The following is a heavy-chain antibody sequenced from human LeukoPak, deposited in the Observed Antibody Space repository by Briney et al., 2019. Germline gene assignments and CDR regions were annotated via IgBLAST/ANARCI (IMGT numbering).Heavy chain of an antibody. CDR1: GGSISSSSYY. D-gene: IGHD2-15*01. CDR3: ARAEVVVAATDY. J-gene: IGHJ4*02. CDR2: IYYSGST. Sequence: PSETLPLTCTVSGGSISSSSYYWGWIRQPPGKGLEWIGSIYYSGSTYYNPSLKSRVTISVDTSKNQFSLKLSSVTAADTAVYYCARAEVVVAATDYWGQGTLVTVSS. V-gene: IGHV4-39*01.